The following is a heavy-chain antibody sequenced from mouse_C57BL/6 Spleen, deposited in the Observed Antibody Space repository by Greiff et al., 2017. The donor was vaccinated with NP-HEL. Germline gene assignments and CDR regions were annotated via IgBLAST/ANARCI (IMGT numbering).Heavy chain of an antibody. D-gene: IGHD1-1*01. CDR3: AREEMGYGSSGY. CDR1: GYTFTSYW. Sequence: QVQLQQPGAELVKPGASVKLSCKASGYTFTSYWMHWVKQRPGQGLEWIGMIHPNSGSTNYNEKFKSKATLTVDKSSSTAYMQLSSLTSEDSAVYYCAREEMGYGSSGYWGQGTTLTGSS. V-gene: IGHV1-64*01. CDR2: IHPNSGST. J-gene: IGHJ2*01.